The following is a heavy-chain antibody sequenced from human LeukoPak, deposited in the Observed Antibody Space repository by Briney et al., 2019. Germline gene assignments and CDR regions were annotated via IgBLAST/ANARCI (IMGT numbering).Heavy chain of an antibody. V-gene: IGHV3-23*01. Sequence: GGALRLSCAASGFTFSSYAMSSVRPAPGKGLEWVSAIIGSGGYTYSADSVKGQFTNSRDNSKNTLSLQMDSLRAEDTAVYYCVKQRGIYLDFDYWGQGTLVTVSS. CDR3: VKQRGIYLDFDY. CDR2: IIGSGGYT. D-gene: IGHD1-26*01. CDR1: GFTFSSYA. J-gene: IGHJ4*02.